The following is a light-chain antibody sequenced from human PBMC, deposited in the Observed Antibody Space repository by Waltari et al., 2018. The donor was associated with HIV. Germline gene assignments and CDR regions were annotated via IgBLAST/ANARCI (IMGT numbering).Light chain of an antibody. CDR3: QSYDSSLSGSV. V-gene: IGLV1-40*01. CDR1: SSNIGARFD. CDR2: GAN. J-gene: IGLJ3*02. Sequence: QSVLTQPPSVSGAPGQRVTISCTGSSSNIGARFDVHWYQQLPGTAPKLPLVGANNRPAGVPDRFSGSKSGTSASLAITGLQAEDEADYYCQSYDSSLSGSVFGGGTKLTVL.